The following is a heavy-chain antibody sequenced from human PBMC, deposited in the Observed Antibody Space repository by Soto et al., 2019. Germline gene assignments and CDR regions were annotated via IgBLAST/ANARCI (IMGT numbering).Heavy chain of an antibody. CDR3: AKPTSLSSSLKS. CDR2: ISNSGGNT. CDR1: GFTVRDYA. D-gene: IGHD3-10*02. J-gene: IGHJ5*02. Sequence: PVGSLRLSCAASGFTVRDYAMSWVRQAPGKGLEWVSGISNSGGNTYYADSVKGRFTISRDSSKSTLYLQMNSLRAEDTALYYCAKPTSLSSSLKSWGQGTLVTVSS. V-gene: IGHV3-23*01.